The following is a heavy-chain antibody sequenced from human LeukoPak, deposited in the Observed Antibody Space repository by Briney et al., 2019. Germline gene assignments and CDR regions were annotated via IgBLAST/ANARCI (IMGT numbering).Heavy chain of an antibody. D-gene: IGHD6-19*01. CDR1: GGTFSSYA. CDR3: AGSIAVAGPFDY. V-gene: IGHV1-69*13. Sequence: EASVKVSCKASGGTFSSYAISWVRQAPGQGLEWMGGIIPIFGTANYAQKFQGRVTITADESTSTAYMELSSLRSEDTAVYYCAGSIAVAGPFDYWGQGTLVTVSS. CDR2: IIPIFGTA. J-gene: IGHJ4*02.